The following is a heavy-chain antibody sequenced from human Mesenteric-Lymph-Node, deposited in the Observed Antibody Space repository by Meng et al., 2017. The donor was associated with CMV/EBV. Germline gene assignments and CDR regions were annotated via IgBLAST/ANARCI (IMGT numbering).Heavy chain of an antibody. D-gene: IGHD5-12*01. Sequence: LTFTFSGLSLSTTGVVVGWIRPPPGKALEWLALIYWDDDKRYSPSLKSRLTITKDTSKNQVVLTMASVDPVDTATYYCAHLFRSGYDYWGQGTLVTVSS. CDR2: IYWDDDK. CDR1: GLSLSTTGVV. J-gene: IGHJ4*02. CDR3: AHLFRSGYDY. V-gene: IGHV2-5*02.